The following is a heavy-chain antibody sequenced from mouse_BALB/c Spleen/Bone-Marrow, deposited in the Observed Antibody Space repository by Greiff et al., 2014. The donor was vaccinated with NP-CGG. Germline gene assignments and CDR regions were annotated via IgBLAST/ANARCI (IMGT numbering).Heavy chain of an antibody. Sequence: VQLVESGAELARPGASVKLSCKASGYTFTSYWMQWVKQRPGRGLEWIGAIYPGDGDTTYTQKFKGKATLTADKSSSTAYMQLSSLASEDSAVYYCARGAPFDYWGQGTTLTVSS. CDR3: ARGAPFDY. CDR2: IYPGDGDT. J-gene: IGHJ2*01. V-gene: IGHV1-87*01. CDR1: GYTFTSYW.